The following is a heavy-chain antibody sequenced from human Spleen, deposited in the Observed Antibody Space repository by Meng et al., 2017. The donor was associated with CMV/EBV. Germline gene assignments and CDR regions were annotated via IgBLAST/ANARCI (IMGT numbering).Heavy chain of an antibody. CDR3: VRSQNAIYSSGWSTTLEH. V-gene: IGHV3-74*01. CDR2: VKSDGTTI. Sequence: GGSLRLSCEVSDFSLSDNYIHWVRQAPGKGLVWVARVKSDGTTINYADSVKGRFTIFRANAKKTVFLQMNSLRGEDTAMYYCVRSQNAIYSSGWSTTLEHWGQGTLVTVSS. D-gene: IGHD6-19*01. J-gene: IGHJ4*02. CDR1: DFSLSDNY.